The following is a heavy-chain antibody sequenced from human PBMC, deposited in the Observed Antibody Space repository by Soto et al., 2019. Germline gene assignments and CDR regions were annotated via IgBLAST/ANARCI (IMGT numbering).Heavy chain of an antibody. CDR2: ISAYNGNT. CDR3: ARERARWWLALSYYYGMDV. Sequence: ASVKVSCKASGYTFTSYGISWVRPAPGQGLEWMGWISAYNGNTNYAQKLQGRVTMTTDTSTSTAYMELRSLRSDDTAVYYCARERARWWLALSYYYGMDVWGQGTTVTVSS. D-gene: IGHD2-15*01. CDR1: GYTFTSYG. V-gene: IGHV1-18*04. J-gene: IGHJ6*02.